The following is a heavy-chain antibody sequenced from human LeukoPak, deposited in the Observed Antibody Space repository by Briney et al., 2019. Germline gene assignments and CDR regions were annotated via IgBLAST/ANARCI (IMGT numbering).Heavy chain of an antibody. J-gene: IGHJ4*02. V-gene: IGHV1-46*01. CDR3: ARGRSSSSFGY. CDR1: GYTFTSYY. CDR2: INPSGGST. D-gene: IGHD6-6*01. Sequence: ASVKVSCKASGYTFTSYYMHWVRQAPGQGLEWMGIINPSGGSTSYAQKFQGRVTMTRDTSTSTVYMELSSVTAADTAVYYCARGRSSSSFGYWGQGTLVTVSS.